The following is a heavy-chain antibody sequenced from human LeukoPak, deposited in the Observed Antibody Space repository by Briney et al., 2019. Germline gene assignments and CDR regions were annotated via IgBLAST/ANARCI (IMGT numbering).Heavy chain of an antibody. CDR2: IYHSGST. V-gene: IGHV4-30-2*01. CDR1: GGSISSGGYS. Sequence: PSQTLSLTCAVSGGSISSGGYSWSWIRQPPGKGLEWIGYIYHSGSTYYNPSLKSRVTISVDRSKNQFSLKLSSVTAADTAVYYCARTEYSSGWYYFDYWGQGTLVTASS. D-gene: IGHD6-19*01. J-gene: IGHJ4*02. CDR3: ARTEYSSGWYYFDY.